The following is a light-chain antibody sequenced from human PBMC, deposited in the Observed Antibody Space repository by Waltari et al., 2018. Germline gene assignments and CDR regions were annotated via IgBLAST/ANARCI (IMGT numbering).Light chain of an antibody. CDR2: WAS. CDR3: QQYYSTPGT. Sequence: DIVMTQSPDSLAVSLGERATINCKSSQSVLYSSNNKNYLAWYQQKPGQPPKLLIYWASTRESRVPDRFSGSGSVTDFKLTISSLQAEDVAVYYCQQYYSTPGTFGQGTKLEIK. CDR1: QSVLYSSNNKNY. J-gene: IGKJ2*01. V-gene: IGKV4-1*01.